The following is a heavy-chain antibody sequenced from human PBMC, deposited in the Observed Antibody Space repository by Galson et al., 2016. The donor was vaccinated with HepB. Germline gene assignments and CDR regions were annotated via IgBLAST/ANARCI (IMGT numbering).Heavy chain of an antibody. CDR1: GFTFSSYS. D-gene: IGHD1-26*01. CDR2: ISSSSSTI. CDR3: ARDQTRRGPTTFDN. V-gene: IGHV3-48*04. J-gene: IGHJ4*02. Sequence: SLRLSCAASGFTFSSYSMNRVRQAPGKGLEWVSYISSSSSTIYYADSVKGRFTISRDNGRNTLYLQMNSLRAEDTGVYYCARDQTRRGPTTFDNWGQGTLVTVSS.